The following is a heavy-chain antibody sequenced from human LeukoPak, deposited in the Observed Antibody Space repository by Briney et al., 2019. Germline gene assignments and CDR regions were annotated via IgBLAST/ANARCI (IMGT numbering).Heavy chain of an antibody. Sequence: SGPALVKPTQTLTLTCTFSGFSLSTSGMCVSWIRQPPGKGLEWIGYIYYSGSTNYNPSLKSRVTISVDTSKDHFSLKLSSVTAADTAVYYCARHRVPAAIRLRRGGDGFDYWGQGTLVTVSS. J-gene: IGHJ4*02. CDR3: ARHRVPAAIRLRRGGDGFDY. CDR2: IYYSGST. D-gene: IGHD2-2*01. V-gene: IGHV4-61*03. CDR1: GFSLSTSGMC.